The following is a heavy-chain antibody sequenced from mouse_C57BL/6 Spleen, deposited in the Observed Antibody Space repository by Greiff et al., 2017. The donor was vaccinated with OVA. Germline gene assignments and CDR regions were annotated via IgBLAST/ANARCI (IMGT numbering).Heavy chain of an antibody. CDR1: GYTFTDYY. CDR3: ASTTVVEWYVDV. CDR2: INPNNGGT. Sequence: VQLQQSGPELVKPGASVKISCKASGYTFTDYYMNWVKQSHGKSLEWIGDINPNNGGTSYNQKFKGKATLTVDKSSSTAYMELRSLTSEDSAVYYCASTTVVEWYVDVWGTGTTVTVSS. J-gene: IGHJ1*03. D-gene: IGHD1-1*01. V-gene: IGHV1-26*01.